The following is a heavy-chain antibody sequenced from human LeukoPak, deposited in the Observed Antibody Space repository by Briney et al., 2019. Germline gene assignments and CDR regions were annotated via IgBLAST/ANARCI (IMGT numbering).Heavy chain of an antibody. D-gene: IGHD3-22*01. CDR2: IYTSGST. CDR3: ARDSVHYYDSSGYSYYFDY. Sequence: SETLSLTCTVCGGSISSYYGSWLRQPAGKGVEGIGRIYTSGSTNYNPSLKSRVTISVDKSKNQFSLKLSSVTAADTAVYYCARDSVHYYDSSGYSYYFDYWGQGTLVTVSS. CDR1: GGSISSYY. J-gene: IGHJ4*02. V-gene: IGHV4-4*07.